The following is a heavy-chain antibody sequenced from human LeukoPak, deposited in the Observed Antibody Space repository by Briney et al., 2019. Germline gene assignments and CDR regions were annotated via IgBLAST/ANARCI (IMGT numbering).Heavy chain of an antibody. J-gene: IGHJ5*02. CDR2: IYSSEST. Sequence: SSETLSLTCTVSGGSISSYYWNWIRQPPGKGLEWIGYIYSSESTNYNPFLKSRVTISVERSKNQVSLKLTSVTAADTAVYYCARNSLRPANWFDPWGQGTLVTVSS. CDR1: GGSISSYY. CDR3: ARNSLRPANWFDP. D-gene: IGHD4-17*01. V-gene: IGHV4-59*01.